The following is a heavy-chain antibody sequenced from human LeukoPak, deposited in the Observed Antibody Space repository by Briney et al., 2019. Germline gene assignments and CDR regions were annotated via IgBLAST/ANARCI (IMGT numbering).Heavy chain of an antibody. Sequence: GGSLRLSCAASGFTFSSYWMSWFRQAPGKGRGWVANIKQDGSEKYYVDSVKGRFTISRDNAKTSLYLQMNRLRAEDTAVYYCTRDKDKWLRFGGLNWFDPWGQGTLVTVSS. D-gene: IGHD5-12*01. J-gene: IGHJ5*02. V-gene: IGHV3-7*03. CDR2: IKQDGSEK. CDR1: GFTFSSYW. CDR3: TRDKDKWLRFGGLNWFDP.